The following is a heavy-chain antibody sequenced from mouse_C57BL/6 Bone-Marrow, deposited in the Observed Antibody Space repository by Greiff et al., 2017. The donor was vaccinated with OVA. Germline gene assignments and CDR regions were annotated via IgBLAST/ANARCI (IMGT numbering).Heavy chain of an antibody. CDR2: IYPGDGDT. J-gene: IGHJ1*03. CDR1: GYAFSSSW. Sequence: VQLQQSGPELVKPGASVKISCKASGYAFSSSWMNWVKQRPGKGLEWIGRIYPGDGDTNYNGKFKGKATLTADKSSSTAYMQLSSLTSEDSAVYFCARGLYYWYFDVWGTGTTVTVSS. CDR3: ARGLYYWYFDV. V-gene: IGHV1-82*01. D-gene: IGHD2-12*01.